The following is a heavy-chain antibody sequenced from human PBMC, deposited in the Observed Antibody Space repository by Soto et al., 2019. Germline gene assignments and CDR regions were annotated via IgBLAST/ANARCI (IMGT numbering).Heavy chain of an antibody. J-gene: IGHJ6*02. Sequence: PGGSLRLSCAASGFTFSSYAMTWVRQAPGKGLDWVAAISDSGGSKYYADSVKGRFTISRDNSKNTLYLQMNSLRAEDTAVYYCAKDRDYGMDVWGQGTTVTVSS. CDR1: GFTFSSYA. V-gene: IGHV3-23*01. CDR2: ISDSGGSK. CDR3: AKDRDYGMDV.